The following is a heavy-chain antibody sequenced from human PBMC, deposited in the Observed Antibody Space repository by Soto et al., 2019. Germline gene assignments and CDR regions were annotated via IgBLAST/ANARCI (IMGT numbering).Heavy chain of an antibody. J-gene: IGHJ5*02. CDR2: IYYSGST. D-gene: IGHD3-22*01. CDR1: GGSISSGGYY. V-gene: IGHV4-31*03. Sequence: QVQLQESGPGLVKPSQTLSLTCTVSGGSISSGGYYWSWIRQHPGKGLEWIGYIYYSGSTYYNPSLKSRVTISVDTSKNQFSLKLSSVTAADTAVYYCARVSYDSSGSTEGSYNWFDPWGQGTLVTVSS. CDR3: ARVSYDSSGSTEGSYNWFDP.